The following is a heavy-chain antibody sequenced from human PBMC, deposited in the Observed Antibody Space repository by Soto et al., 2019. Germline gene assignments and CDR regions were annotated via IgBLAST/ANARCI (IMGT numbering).Heavy chain of an antibody. CDR1: GGSISSSSYY. Sequence: SETLSLTCTVSGGSISSSSYYWGWIRQPPGKGLEWIGSIYYSGSTYYNPSLKSRVTISVDTSKNQFSLKLSSVTAADTAVYYCVTRLNIVVVPAALKGGWYFDYWGQGTLVTVSS. D-gene: IGHD2-2*01. CDR3: VTRLNIVVVPAALKGGWYFDY. CDR2: IYYSGST. V-gene: IGHV4-39*01. J-gene: IGHJ4*02.